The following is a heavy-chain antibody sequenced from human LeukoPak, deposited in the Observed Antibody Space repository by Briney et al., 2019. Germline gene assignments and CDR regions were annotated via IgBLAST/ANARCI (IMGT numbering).Heavy chain of an antibody. Sequence: QTGGSLRLSCAASGFPFSNYKMNWVRQAPGKELEWVAVIWYDGSDKYYVDSVKGRFTISRDNSKNTLYLQMNSLRVDDTAVYYCAKDRGPAGVSGFDSWGQGTLVIVSS. D-gene: IGHD3-10*01. CDR1: GFPFSNYK. V-gene: IGHV3-33*06. CDR2: IWYDGSDK. CDR3: AKDRGPAGVSGFDS. J-gene: IGHJ4*02.